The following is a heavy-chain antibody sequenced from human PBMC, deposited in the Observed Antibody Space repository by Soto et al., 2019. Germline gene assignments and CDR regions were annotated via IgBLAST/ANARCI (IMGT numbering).Heavy chain of an antibody. J-gene: IGHJ5*02. V-gene: IGHV1-3*01. CDR1: GYTFTSYA. Sequence: ASVKVSCKASGYTFTSYAMHWVRQAPGQRLEWMGWINAGNGNTKYSQKFQGRVTITRDTSVSTAYMELRSLRSDDTAIYYCARDPHEFWTSYWFDPWGQGAPVTVSS. CDR3: ARDPHEFWTSYWFDP. D-gene: IGHD3-3*01. CDR2: INAGNGNT.